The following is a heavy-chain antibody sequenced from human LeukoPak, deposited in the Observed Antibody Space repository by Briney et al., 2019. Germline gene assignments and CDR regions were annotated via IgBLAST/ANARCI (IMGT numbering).Heavy chain of an antibody. V-gene: IGHV3-23*01. CDR2: ISGSGGST. CDR3: AKDLYGGLYYFDY. D-gene: IGHD4-23*01. CDR1: GFIFSSYA. J-gene: IGHJ4*02. Sequence: GGSLRLSCAASGFIFSSYAMSWVRQAPGKGLEWVSGISGSGGSTYFADSVQGRFTISRDNSKNTLYLQMNSLRAEDTAKYYCAKDLYGGLYYFDYWGQGTLVTVSS.